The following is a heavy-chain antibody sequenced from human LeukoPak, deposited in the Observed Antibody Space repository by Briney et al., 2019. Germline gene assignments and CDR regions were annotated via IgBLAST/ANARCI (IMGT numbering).Heavy chain of an antibody. CDR1: GGSISSYY. V-gene: IGHV4-59*08. CDR2: IYYSGST. J-gene: IGHJ4*02. CDR3: ASQEIDY. Sequence: PSETLSLTCTVSGGSISSYYWSWIRQPPGKGLEWIGYIYYSGSTNYNPSLKSRVTISVDTSKNQFSLKLRSATAADTAVYYCASQEIDYWGQGTLVTVSS.